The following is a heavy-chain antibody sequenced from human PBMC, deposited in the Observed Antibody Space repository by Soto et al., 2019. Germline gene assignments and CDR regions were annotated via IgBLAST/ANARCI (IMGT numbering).Heavy chain of an antibody. J-gene: IGHJ5*02. Sequence: GGSLRLSCAASGFSFSSYAISWVSQAPGKGLEWVSSIGGRGGSTYYADSVKGRFTISRDNSKNTVYLQMNSLRVEDTAVYYCAEQGDYDFWSSSNNWLDPWGQGTLDTVSS. D-gene: IGHD3-3*01. V-gene: IGHV3-23*01. CDR3: AEQGDYDFWSSSNNWLDP. CDR2: IGGRGGST. CDR1: GFSFSSYA.